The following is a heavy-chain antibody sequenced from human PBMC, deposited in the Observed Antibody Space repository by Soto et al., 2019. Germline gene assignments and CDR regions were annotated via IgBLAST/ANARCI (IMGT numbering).Heavy chain of an antibody. D-gene: IGHD1-1*01. CDR2: ISGSGGST. CDR3: AKDAGWNPTDRIKDYYYGMDV. CDR1: GFTFSRYA. V-gene: IGHV3-23*01. J-gene: IGHJ6*02. Sequence: GGSLRLSCAASGFTFSRYAMSWVRQAPGKGLEWVSAISGSGGSTYYADSVKGRFTISRDNSKNTLYLQMNSLRAEDTAVYYCAKDAGWNPTDRIKDYYYGMDVWGQGTTVTVSS.